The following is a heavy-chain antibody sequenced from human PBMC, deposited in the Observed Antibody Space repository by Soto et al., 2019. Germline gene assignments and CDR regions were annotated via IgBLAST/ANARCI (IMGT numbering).Heavy chain of an antibody. CDR1: GFTFNNYA. V-gene: IGHV3-30*04. CDR2: ISDDGRRE. D-gene: IGHD3-3*01. Sequence: QVRLVESGGGVVQPGRSLRLSCAASGFTFNNYAMHWVRQAPGKGLERVAIISDDGRREFLADSVEGRFTISRDNSKNTLYLEMNSLRSEDTAVYYCAREEISLFGIVIIHYGMDVWGQGTTVTVSS. J-gene: IGHJ6*02. CDR3: AREEISLFGIVIIHYGMDV.